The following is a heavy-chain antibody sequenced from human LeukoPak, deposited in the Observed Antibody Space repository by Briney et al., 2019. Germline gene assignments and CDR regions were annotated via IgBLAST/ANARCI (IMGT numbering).Heavy chain of an antibody. CDR1: GFNFSPYG. V-gene: IGHV3-30*18. Sequence: GGSLRLSCAASGFNFSPYGMHWVRQPPGKGLEWVALISYDGSNKYFADSVKGRFTISRDNSENKLYLQMNSLRPEDTAVYYCANPSGTYGPGVFDIWGQGTLVTVSS. J-gene: IGHJ4*02. CDR3: ANPSGTYGPGVFDI. D-gene: IGHD1-26*01. CDR2: ISYDGSNK.